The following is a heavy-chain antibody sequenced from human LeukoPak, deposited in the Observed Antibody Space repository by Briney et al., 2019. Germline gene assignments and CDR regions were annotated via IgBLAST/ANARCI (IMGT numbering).Heavy chain of an antibody. CDR3: TRGVGNDY. CDR1: GGSISSSSYY. Sequence: SETLSLTCTASGGSISSSSYYWGWIRQPPGKGLEWIGSIYYSGSTYYNPSLKSRVTISVDTSKNQFSLKLSSVTAADTAVYYCTRGVGNDYWGQGTLVTVSS. V-gene: IGHV4-39*07. J-gene: IGHJ4*02. D-gene: IGHD1-26*01. CDR2: IYYSGST.